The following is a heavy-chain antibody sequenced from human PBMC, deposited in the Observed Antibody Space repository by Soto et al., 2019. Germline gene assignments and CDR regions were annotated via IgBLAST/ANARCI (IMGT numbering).Heavy chain of an antibody. V-gene: IGHV5-10-1*01. CDR2: IDPSDSYT. J-gene: IGHJ6*02. CDR3: ARHESVVVVVAATPGYYYGMDV. D-gene: IGHD2-15*01. Sequence: GESLKISCKGSGYSFTSYWISWVRQMPGKGLEWMGRIDPSDSYTNYSPSFQGHVTISADKSISTAYLQWSSLKASDTAMYYCARHESVVVVVAATPGYYYGMDVCGQGTSVTVSS. CDR1: GYSFTSYW.